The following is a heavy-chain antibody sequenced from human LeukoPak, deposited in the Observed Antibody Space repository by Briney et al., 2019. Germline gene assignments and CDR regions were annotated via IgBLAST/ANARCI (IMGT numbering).Heavy chain of an antibody. J-gene: IGHJ4*02. CDR1: GGSFSSYA. Sequence: SVKVSCKASGGSFSSYAISWVRQAPGQGLEWMGGIIPIFGTANYAQKFQGRVTITADESTSTAYMELSSLRSEDTAVYYCAREGADYSNSYYFDYWGQGTLVTVSS. CDR2: IIPIFGTA. D-gene: IGHD4-11*01. V-gene: IGHV1-69*13. CDR3: AREGADYSNSYYFDY.